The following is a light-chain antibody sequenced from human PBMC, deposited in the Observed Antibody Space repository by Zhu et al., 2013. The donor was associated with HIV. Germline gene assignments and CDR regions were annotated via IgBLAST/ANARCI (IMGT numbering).Light chain of an antibody. CDR3: QQYGTSPRYT. Sequence: VLTQSPGTLSLSPGERATLSCRASQSVNSNYLAWYQQKPGQAPSLLIYATSTRATGIPDRFSGSGSGTDFTLTISRLEPEDFAVYYCQQYGTSPRYTFGQGTKLDIK. CDR2: ATS. J-gene: IGKJ2*01. V-gene: IGKV3-20*01. CDR1: QSVNSNY.